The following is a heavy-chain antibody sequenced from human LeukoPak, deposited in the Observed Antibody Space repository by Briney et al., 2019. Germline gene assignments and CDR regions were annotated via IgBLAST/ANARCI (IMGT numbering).Heavy chain of an antibody. J-gene: IGHJ4*02. CDR3: AREGSNPPLFDY. Sequence: PSQTLSLTCTVSGGSISSGGYYWSWIRQHPGKGLEWIGYIYYSGSTYYNPSLKSRVTISVDTSKNQFSLKLSSVTAADTAVYYCAREGSNPPLFDYWGQGTLVTVSS. D-gene: IGHD4-11*01. V-gene: IGHV4-31*03. CDR1: GGSISSGGYY. CDR2: IYYSGST.